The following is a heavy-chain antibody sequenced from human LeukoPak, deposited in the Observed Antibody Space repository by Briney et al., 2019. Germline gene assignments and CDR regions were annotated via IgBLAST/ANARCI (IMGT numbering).Heavy chain of an antibody. CDR2: IYYSGST. J-gene: IGHJ6*02. CDR3: ARGSQVGITTSYGMDV. CDR1: AGSVCSGSYY. D-gene: IGHD1-26*01. V-gene: IGHV4-61*01. Sequence: PSETLSLTCSVSAGSVCSGSYYWSWIRQPPGKGLEWIGYIYYSGSTNYNPSLKSRVTISVDTSKNQFSLKLSSVTAADTAVYYCARGSQVGITTSYGMDVWGQGTTVTVSS.